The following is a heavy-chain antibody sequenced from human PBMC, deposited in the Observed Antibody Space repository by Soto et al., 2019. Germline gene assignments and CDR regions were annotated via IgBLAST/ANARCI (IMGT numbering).Heavy chain of an antibody. CDR1: GGSISSGDYY. V-gene: IGHV4-30-4*08. CDR2: IYYSGVT. CDR3: ARQDLAHDAFDI. J-gene: IGHJ3*02. Sequence: SETLSLTCTVSGGSISSGDYYWSWIRQPPGKGLEWIGYIYYSGVTYYSPSLKSRLTISVDTSRTQFSLKLHSVTAADTAVYYCARQDLAHDAFDIWGQGTMVTVSS.